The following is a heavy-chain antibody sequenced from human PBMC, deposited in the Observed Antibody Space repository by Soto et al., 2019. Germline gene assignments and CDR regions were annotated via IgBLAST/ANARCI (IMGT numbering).Heavy chain of an antibody. Sequence: VQLVESGGGVVQPGTSLRLSCSASGFTLSGVDMHWVRQAPGKGLEWVAVMSYDGRNQYYADSVKGRFTVSRDSSKSTLYLQMNSLRTEAAAVYYCAKGGWYTSSSRSDCWGQGTLVTVSS. V-gene: IGHV3-30*18. D-gene: IGHD6-6*01. CDR3: AKGGWYTSSSRSDC. J-gene: IGHJ4*02. CDR2: MSYDGRNQ. CDR1: GFTLSGVD.